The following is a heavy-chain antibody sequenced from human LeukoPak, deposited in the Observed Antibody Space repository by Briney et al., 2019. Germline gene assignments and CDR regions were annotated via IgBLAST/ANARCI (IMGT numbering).Heavy chain of an antibody. CDR2: IYTSGST. V-gene: IGHV4-4*07. CDR3: ARPRRKGYYFDY. CDR1: GGSISSYY. Sequence: SETLSLTCTVSGGSISSYYWSWIQQPAGKGLEWIGRIYTSGSTNYNPSLKSRVTISVDTSKNQFSLKLSSVTAADTAVYYCARPRRKGYYFDYWGQGTLVTVSS. J-gene: IGHJ4*02.